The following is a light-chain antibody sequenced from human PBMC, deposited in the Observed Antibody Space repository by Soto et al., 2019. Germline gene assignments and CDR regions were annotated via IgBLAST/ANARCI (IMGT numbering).Light chain of an antibody. Sequence: DIQMTQSPSTLSASVGDRVTITCRASQTISNWLAWYQQRPGKAPNLLIYKASTLESGVSSRFSGSGSGTESTLTISSLQPDDFATYYCQHYNSYPYTFGQGTQLEIK. CDR2: KAS. V-gene: IGKV1-5*03. CDR1: QTISNW. J-gene: IGKJ2*01. CDR3: QHYNSYPYT.